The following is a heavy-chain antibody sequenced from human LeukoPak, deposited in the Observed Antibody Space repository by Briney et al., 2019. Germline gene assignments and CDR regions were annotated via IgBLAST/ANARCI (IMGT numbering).Heavy chain of an antibody. V-gene: IGHV3-23*01. D-gene: IGHD5-24*01. CDR2: ISGSGGST. J-gene: IGHJ4*02. CDR3: AKDQEMATSNFDY. Sequence: GGTLRLSCAASGFTFSSYGMSWVRQAPGKGLEWVSAISGSGGSTYYADSVKGRFTISRDNSKNTLYLQMNSLRAEDTAVYYCAKDQEMATSNFDYWGQGTLVTVSS. CDR1: GFTFSSYG.